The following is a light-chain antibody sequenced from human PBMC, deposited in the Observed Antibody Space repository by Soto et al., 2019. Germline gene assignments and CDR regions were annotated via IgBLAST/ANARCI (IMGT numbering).Light chain of an antibody. CDR1: SSDVGYYNY. V-gene: IGLV2-8*01. J-gene: IGLJ1*01. CDR2: EVN. CDR3: SSHAGYNNFYV. Sequence: LAQPPSASGSPGQSVTISCTGTSSDVGYYNYVSWYQQHPGKAPKLMIYEVNKRPSGVPDRFSGSKSGNTASLTVSGLQAEDEADYYCSSHAGYNNFYVFGTGTKVTVL.